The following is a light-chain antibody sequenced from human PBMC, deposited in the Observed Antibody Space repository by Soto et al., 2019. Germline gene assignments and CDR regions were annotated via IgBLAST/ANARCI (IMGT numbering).Light chain of an antibody. Sequence: DIQLTQSPSSLSASVGDRVTITCRASQSVTTYLNWYQQKPGKAPKLLISAASSLRDGVPSRFSGSGSGTVFPLTINSLLPEDFATYYCQQSFSDPPLSFGGGTRVEVK. V-gene: IGKV1-39*01. CDR2: AAS. CDR3: QQSFSDPPLS. J-gene: IGKJ4*01. CDR1: QSVTTY.